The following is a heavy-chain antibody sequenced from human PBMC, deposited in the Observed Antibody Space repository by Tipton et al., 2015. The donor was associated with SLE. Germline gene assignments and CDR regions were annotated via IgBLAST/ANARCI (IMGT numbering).Heavy chain of an antibody. Sequence: TLSLTCTVSGGPISSSSYYWGWIRQPPGKGLEWIGSIYYSGSTYYNPSLKSRVTISVDSSKNKFPLKLSSVTAADTAVYYCARDRNSGDWYFDLWGRGTLVTVSS. CDR2: IYYSGST. J-gene: IGHJ2*01. V-gene: IGHV4-39*06. D-gene: IGHD1-14*01. CDR1: GGPISSSSYY. CDR3: ARDRNSGDWYFDL.